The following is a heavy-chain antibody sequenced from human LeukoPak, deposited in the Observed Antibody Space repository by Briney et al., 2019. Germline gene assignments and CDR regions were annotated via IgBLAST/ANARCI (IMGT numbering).Heavy chain of an antibody. J-gene: IGHJ4*02. CDR1: GYSISSGYY. D-gene: IGHD4-17*01. CDR3: ASGILYGDYLRY. Sequence: PSETLSLTCTVSGYSISSGYYWGWIRQPPGKGLEWIGSIYHSGSTYYNPSLKSRVTISVDTSKNQFSLKLSSVTAADTAVYYCASGILYGDYLRYWGQGTLVTASS. V-gene: IGHV4-38-2*02. CDR2: IYHSGST.